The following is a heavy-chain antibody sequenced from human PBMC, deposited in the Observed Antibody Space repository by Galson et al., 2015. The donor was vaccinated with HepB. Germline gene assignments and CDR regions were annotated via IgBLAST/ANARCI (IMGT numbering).Heavy chain of an antibody. CDR1: GFTFSYYA. J-gene: IGHJ6*02. CDR3: AKGDVRGSAARNYGMDV. D-gene: IGHD3-10*01. V-gene: IGHV3-23*01. CDR2: ISGGGETT. Sequence: SLRLSCAASGFTFSYYAMTWVRQAPGKGLEWVSSISGGGETTYYADSVKGRFTVSRDNAKKTLYLRTNSLRAEDTAVYYCAKGDVRGSAARNYGMDVWGQGTTVTVSS.